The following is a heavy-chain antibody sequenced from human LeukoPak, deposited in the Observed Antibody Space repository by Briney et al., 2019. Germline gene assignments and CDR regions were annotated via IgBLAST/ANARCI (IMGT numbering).Heavy chain of an antibody. CDR2: INPNSGGT. CDR1: GYTFTGYY. J-gene: IGHJ4*02. V-gene: IGHV1-2*02. Sequence: ASVTVSCKASGYTFTGYYMHWVRQAPGQGLEWMGWINPNSGGTNYAQKFQGRVTMTRDTSISTGYMELSRLRSDDTAVYYCARASSGWHYFDYWGQGTLVTVSS. CDR3: ARASSGWHYFDY. D-gene: IGHD6-19*01.